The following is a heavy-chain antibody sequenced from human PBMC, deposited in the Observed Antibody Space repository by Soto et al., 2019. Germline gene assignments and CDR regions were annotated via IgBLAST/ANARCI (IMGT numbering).Heavy chain of an antibody. J-gene: IGHJ1*01. V-gene: IGHV5-51*03. D-gene: IGHD5-12*01. CDR1: GYSFTSYW. CDR2: IYPGDSDT. CDR3: ASPQPARLSGFQH. Sequence: EVQLVQSGAEVKKPGESLKISCKGSGYSFTSYWIAWVRQMPGKGLEWMGNIYPGDSDTRYSPYFQGQVTISADKSISTAYLQWSSLKASDTAMYYCASPQPARLSGFQHWGQGTLVTVSS.